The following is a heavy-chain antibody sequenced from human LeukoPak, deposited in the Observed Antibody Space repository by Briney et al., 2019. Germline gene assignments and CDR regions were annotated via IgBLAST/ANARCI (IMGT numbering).Heavy chain of an antibody. CDR2: ISYDGSNK. J-gene: IGHJ4*02. CDR1: GFTFSSYG. D-gene: IGHD3-10*01. V-gene: IGHV3-30*03. CDR3: ARMYYYGSGSSYKGYYFDY. Sequence: GRSLRLSCAASGFTFSSYGMHWVRQAPGKGLEWVAVISYDGSNKYYADSVKGRFTISRDNSKNTLYLQMNSLRAEDTAVYYCARMYYYGSGSSYKGYYFDYWGQGTLVTVSS.